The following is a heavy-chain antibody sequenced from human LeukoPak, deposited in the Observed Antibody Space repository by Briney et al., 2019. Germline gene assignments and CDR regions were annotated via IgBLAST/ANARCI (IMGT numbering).Heavy chain of an antibody. V-gene: IGHV3-33*06. Sequence: GGSLRLSCSASGFTFSSYAMHWVRQAPGKGLEWVAVIWYDGSIQYYADSVQGRFTISRDSSENTLFLQMNSLRAEDTAVYYCAKDRGPYSGYDSFFDFWGQGTLVTVSS. CDR3: AKDRGPYSGYDSFFDF. CDR1: GFTFSSYA. CDR2: IWYDGSIQ. D-gene: IGHD5-12*01. J-gene: IGHJ4*02.